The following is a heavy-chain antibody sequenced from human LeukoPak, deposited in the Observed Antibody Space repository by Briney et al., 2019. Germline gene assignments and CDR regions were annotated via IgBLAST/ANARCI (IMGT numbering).Heavy chain of an antibody. CDR2: IYYSGST. Sequence: PSETLSLTCTVSGGSISSSSYYWGWIRQPPGKGLEWIGSIYYSGSTYYNPSLKSRVTISVDTSKNQFSLKLSSVTAADTAMYYCARPAHGDFDYWGQGTLVTVSS. CDR3: ARPAHGDFDY. CDR1: GGSISSSSYY. J-gene: IGHJ4*02. V-gene: IGHV4-39*01.